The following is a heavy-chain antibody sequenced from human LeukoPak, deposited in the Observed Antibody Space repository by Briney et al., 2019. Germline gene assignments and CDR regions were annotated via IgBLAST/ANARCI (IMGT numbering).Heavy chain of an antibody. CDR1: GGTFSSYA. V-gene: IGHV1-69*05. CDR2: IIPIFGTA. CDR3: ASPTTYDFWSGYYTFDY. Sequence: SSVKVSCKASGGTFSSYAISWVRQAPGQGLEWMEGIIPIFGTANYAQKFQGRVTITTDESTSTAYMELGSLRSEDTAVYYCASPTTYDFWSGYYTFDYWGQGTLVTVSS. D-gene: IGHD3-3*01. J-gene: IGHJ4*02.